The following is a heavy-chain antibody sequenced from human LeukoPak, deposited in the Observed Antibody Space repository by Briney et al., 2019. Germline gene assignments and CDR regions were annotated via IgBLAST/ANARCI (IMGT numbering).Heavy chain of an antibody. Sequence: SETLSLTCSVSGDSISSASYYWSWIRQPPGKGLEWIGYIHYSGSTNYNPSLKSRVTISADTSKNQFSLNLSSVTAADTAVYYCTTRYCTGGSCYFDPWGQGTLVTVSS. CDR3: TTRYCTGGSCYFDP. J-gene: IGHJ5*02. V-gene: IGHV4-61*01. D-gene: IGHD2-15*01. CDR1: GDSISSASYY. CDR2: IHYSGST.